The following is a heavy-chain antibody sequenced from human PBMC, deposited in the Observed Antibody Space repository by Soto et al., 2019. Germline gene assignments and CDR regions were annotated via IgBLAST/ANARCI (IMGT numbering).Heavy chain of an antibody. J-gene: IGHJ4*02. V-gene: IGHV3-23*01. D-gene: IGHD3-22*01. CDR3: AKEADISGYYPDY. Sequence: SVKGRSTISRDNSKNTLHLQVNSLRGEDTAVYYCAKEADISGYYPDYWGQGTQVTVSS.